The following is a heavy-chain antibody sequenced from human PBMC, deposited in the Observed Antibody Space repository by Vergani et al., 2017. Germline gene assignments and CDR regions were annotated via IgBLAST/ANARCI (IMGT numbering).Heavy chain of an antibody. D-gene: IGHD6-13*01. CDR2: ISAYNGNT. CDR3: ARDRSPRIAAVPGMDV. CDR1: GYTFTSYG. Sequence: QVQLVQSGAEVKKPGASVKVSCKASGYTFTSYGTSWVRQAPGQGLEWMGWISAYNGNTNYAQKLQGRVPMTTDTSTSTAYMELRSLRSDDTAVYYCARDRSPRIAAVPGMDVWGKGTTVTVSS. J-gene: IGHJ6*04. V-gene: IGHV1-18*01.